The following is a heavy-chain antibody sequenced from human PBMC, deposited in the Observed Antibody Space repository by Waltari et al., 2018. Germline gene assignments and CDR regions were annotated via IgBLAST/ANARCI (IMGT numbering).Heavy chain of an antibody. CDR2: IYSDGST. CDR3: ASASFHGSGLFDY. J-gene: IGHJ4*02. D-gene: IGHD3-10*01. CDR1: GFTFSSYE. V-gene: IGHV3-66*01. Sequence: EVQLVESGGGLVQPGGSLRLSCAASGFTFSSYEMNWVRKAPGKWLEWVSLIYSDGSTYYADPVKGRFTISRDNSKNTLYLQMNSLRAEDTAVYYCASASFHGSGLFDYWGQGTLVTVSS.